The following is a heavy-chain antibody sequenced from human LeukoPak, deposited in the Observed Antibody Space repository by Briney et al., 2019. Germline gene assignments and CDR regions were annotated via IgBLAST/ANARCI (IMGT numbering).Heavy chain of an antibody. V-gene: IGHV3-20*04. J-gene: IGHJ6*03. Sequence: RPGGSLRLSCGASGFIFDDYGMAWVRQAPGKRLEWVAGMNWNGDSRGYADSVKGRFTISRDNAKNSLQLQMSSLRPEDTAFYYCARVTGYYFYIDLWGNGTTVTVSS. CDR1: GFIFDDYG. CDR2: MNWNGDSR. CDR3: ARVTGYYFYIDL.